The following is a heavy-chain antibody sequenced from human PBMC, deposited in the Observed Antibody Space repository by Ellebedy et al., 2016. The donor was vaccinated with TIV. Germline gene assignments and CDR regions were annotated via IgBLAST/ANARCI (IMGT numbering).Heavy chain of an antibody. V-gene: IGHV3-23*01. D-gene: IGHD3-3*01. Sequence: GESLKISCTASGFTFSHFAISWVRQAPGGGLEWVTAISGSGVATYYADSVQGRFTVSRDNSKNTVSLQMNSLRAEDTAVYYCAKSFDFWSGYLSNFFDPWGQGTLVTVSS. CDR2: ISGSGVAT. CDR3: AKSFDFWSGYLSNFFDP. J-gene: IGHJ5*02. CDR1: GFTFSHFA.